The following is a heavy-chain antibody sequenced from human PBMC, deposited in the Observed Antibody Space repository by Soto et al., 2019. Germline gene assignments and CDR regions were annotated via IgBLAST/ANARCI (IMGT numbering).Heavy chain of an antibody. CDR3: AGRSPITLSGMDV. J-gene: IGHJ6*02. Sequence: GASVKVSCKASGYTFTSYYMHWVRQAPGQGLEWMGIINPSGGSTSYAQKFQGRVTMTRDTSTSTVYMELSSLRSEDTAVYYCAGRSPITLSGMDVWGQGTTVTVS. CDR1: GYTFTSYY. V-gene: IGHV1-46*01. D-gene: IGHD3-10*01. CDR2: INPSGGST.